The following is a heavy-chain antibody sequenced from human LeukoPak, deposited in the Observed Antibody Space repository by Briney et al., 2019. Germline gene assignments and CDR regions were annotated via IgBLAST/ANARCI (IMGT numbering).Heavy chain of an antibody. CDR2: IIHIFGIA. J-gene: IGHJ5*02. D-gene: IGHD2-2*01. CDR3: ARERGIVVVPAATPNWFDP. CDR1: GCTFSSYA. V-gene: IGHV1-69*04. Sequence: GGSVKVSCTASGCTFSSYAISWGRQAPGQGLEWMGRIIHIFGIANYAQKFQGRVTITADKSTSTAYMELSSLRSEDTAVYYCARERGIVVVPAATPNWFDPWGQGTLVTVSS.